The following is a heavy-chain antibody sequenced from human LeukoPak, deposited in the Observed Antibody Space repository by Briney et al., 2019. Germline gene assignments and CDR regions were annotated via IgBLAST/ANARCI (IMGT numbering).Heavy chain of an antibody. CDR2: ISGSGGST. CDR3: AKDSAFDYSNYLASYGMDV. D-gene: IGHD4-11*01. Sequence: GGSLRLSCAASGFTFSSYAMSWVRQAPGKGREWVSAISGSGGSTYYADSVKGRFTISRDNSKNTLYLQMNSLRAEDTAVYYCAKDSAFDYSNYLASYGMDVWGQGTTVTVSS. CDR1: GFTFSSYA. J-gene: IGHJ6*02. V-gene: IGHV3-23*01.